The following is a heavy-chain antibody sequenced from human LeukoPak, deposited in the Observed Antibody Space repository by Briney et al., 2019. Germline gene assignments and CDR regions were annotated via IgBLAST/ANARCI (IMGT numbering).Heavy chain of an antibody. Sequence: PGGSLRLSCAASGFTFSNYGMHWVRQAQGKGLEWVAFSRSDAKGEYYADSVKGRFTISRDNSKNTLYLQMNSLRPDDTAFYYCAIDFWCGYYAGYWGRGALVTVSS. CDR1: GFTFSNYG. CDR2: SRSDAKGE. V-gene: IGHV3-30*02. J-gene: IGHJ4*02. D-gene: IGHD3-3*01. CDR3: AIDFWCGYYAGY.